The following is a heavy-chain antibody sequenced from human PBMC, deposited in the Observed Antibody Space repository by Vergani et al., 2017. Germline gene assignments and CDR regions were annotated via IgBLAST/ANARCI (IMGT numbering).Heavy chain of an antibody. CDR3: AGHSTVEWLVKLGWIDP. D-gene: IGHD6-19*01. Sequence: QLQLQESGPGLVKPSETLSLTCTVSGRSISSSTSYYWGWIRQPPGKGLEWIASIYYSGSTYYNPSLKSRVTISVDTSKNQFSLKLSSVTAADTAVYFCAGHSTVEWLVKLGWIDPWGQGILVTVSS. CDR2: IYYSGST. V-gene: IGHV4-39*01. J-gene: IGHJ5*02. CDR1: GRSISSSTSYY.